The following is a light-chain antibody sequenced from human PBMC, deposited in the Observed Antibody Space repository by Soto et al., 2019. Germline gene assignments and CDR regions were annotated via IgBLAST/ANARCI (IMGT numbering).Light chain of an antibody. J-gene: IGKJ3*01. CDR2: WAS. CDR1: QSILYSPNNKNY. V-gene: IGKV4-1*01. Sequence: DIVMTQSPDSLAVSLGERATINCKSSQSILYSPNNKNYVAWYQQKPGQPPKLLIYWASTRESGVPDRFSGSGSGTDFTLTISSLQAEDVAVYYCQQCYTTPFTFGPGNKVDIK. CDR3: QQCYTTPFT.